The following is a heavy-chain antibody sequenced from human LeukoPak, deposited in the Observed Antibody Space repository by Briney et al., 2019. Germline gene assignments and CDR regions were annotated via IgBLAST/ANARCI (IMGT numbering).Heavy chain of an antibody. D-gene: IGHD3-3*01. CDR1: GGSISSYY. V-gene: IGHV4-4*07. J-gene: IGHJ5*02. CDR3: ARSEYYDFWSGFNWFDP. CDR2: IYTSGSN. Sequence: SETLSLTCTVSGGSISSYYWSWIRQPAGKGLEWIGRIYTSGSNNYNPSLKSRVTMSVDTSKKQFSLKLSSVTAADTAVYYCARSEYYDFWSGFNWFDPWGQGTLVTVSS.